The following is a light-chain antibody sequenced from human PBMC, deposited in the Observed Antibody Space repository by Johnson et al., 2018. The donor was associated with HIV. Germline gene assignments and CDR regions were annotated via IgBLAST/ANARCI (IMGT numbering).Light chain of an antibody. CDR2: DNN. CDR3: GTWDSSLSAYV. CDR1: TSNIGNNY. J-gene: IGLJ1*01. V-gene: IGLV1-51*01. Sequence: QSVLTQPPSVSAAPGQKVTISCSGSTSNIGNNYVSWNQQLPGKAPKLLIYDNNKRPSGIPDRFSGSKSGTSATLGITGLQTGDEADYYCGTWDSSLSAYVFGTGTKVTVL.